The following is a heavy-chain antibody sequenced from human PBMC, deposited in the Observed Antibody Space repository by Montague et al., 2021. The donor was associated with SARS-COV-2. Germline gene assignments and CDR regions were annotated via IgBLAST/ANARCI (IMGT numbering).Heavy chain of an antibody. J-gene: IGHJ4*02. D-gene: IGHD3-3*01. CDR1: CAWVRRKRDE. CDR2: KYYSGRN. Sequence: SETLSLTCTVPCAWVRRKRDEEGRSRQLKGRELGWMGAKYYSGRNYYNPTLKSRVTISVDTSKNQFSLKLSSVIAADTAVYYCATLPSSITIFGVVQGYYFDDWGQGTLVTVSS. CDR3: ATLPSSITIFGVVQGYYFDD. V-gene: IGHV4-39*01.